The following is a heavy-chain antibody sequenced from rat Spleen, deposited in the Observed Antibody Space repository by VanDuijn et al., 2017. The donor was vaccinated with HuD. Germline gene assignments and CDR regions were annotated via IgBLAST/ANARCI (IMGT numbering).Heavy chain of an antibody. Sequence: EVQLVESGGGLVQPGRSLKLSCAASGFTFSNYGMAWVRQAPTKGLEWVATISYDGSSTYYRDSVKGRFTISRDNAKSNLYLQMYSLRSEDTATYYCERQRMDAWGQGASVTVSS. J-gene: IGHJ4*01. CDR3: ERQRMDA. V-gene: IGHV5-29*01. CDR2: ISYDGSST. CDR1: GFTFSNYG.